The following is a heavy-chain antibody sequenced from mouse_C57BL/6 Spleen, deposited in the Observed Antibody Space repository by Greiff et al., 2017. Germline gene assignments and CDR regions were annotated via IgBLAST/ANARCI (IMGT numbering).Heavy chain of an antibody. CDR1: GFTFSSYG. CDR3: ARHGLLRAMDY. J-gene: IGHJ4*01. Sequence: EVQRVESGGDLVKPGGSLKLSCAASGFTFSSYGMSWVRQTPDKRLEWVATISSGGSYTYYPDSVKGRFTISRDNAKNTLYLQMSSLKSEDTAMYYCARHGLLRAMDYWGQGTSVTVSS. V-gene: IGHV5-6*01. D-gene: IGHD3-1*01. CDR2: ISSGGSYT.